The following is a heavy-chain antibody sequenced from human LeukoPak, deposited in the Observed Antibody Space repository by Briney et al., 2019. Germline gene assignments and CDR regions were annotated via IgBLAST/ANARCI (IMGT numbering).Heavy chain of an antibody. Sequence: SETLSLTCTVSGGSISSHYWSWIRQPPGKGLEWIGEVRHSGSTNYNPSLKSRVTMSVDMSKNQFSLKLNSVTAADTAVYYCAGATATGTGRAFHYWAQGNLVPVSS. J-gene: IGHJ4*02. CDR2: VRHSGST. CDR3: AGATATGTGRAFHY. V-gene: IGHV4-59*04. CDR1: GGSISSHY. D-gene: IGHD3-10*01.